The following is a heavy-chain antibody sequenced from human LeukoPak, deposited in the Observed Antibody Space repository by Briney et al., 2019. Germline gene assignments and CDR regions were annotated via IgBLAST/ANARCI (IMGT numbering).Heavy chain of an antibody. CDR1: GFTFSSYE. D-gene: IGHD5-24*01. CDR3: AKDGARWLQAYFDY. CDR2: ISSSGSTI. J-gene: IGHJ4*02. Sequence: GGSLRLSCAASGFTFSSYEMNWVRQAPGKGLEWVSYISSSGSTIYYADSVKGRFTISRDNSKNTLYLQMNSLRAEDTAVYYCAKDGARWLQAYFDYWGQGTLVTVSS. V-gene: IGHV3-48*03.